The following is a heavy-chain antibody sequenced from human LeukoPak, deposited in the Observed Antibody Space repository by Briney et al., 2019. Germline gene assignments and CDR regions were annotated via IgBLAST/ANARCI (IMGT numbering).Heavy chain of an antibody. CDR2: ISGYNDNT. CDR1: GYTFSSYG. J-gene: IGHJ4*02. D-gene: IGHD3-22*01. CDR3: ARDQASYYDRMPLGY. Sequence: GSVKVSCKASGYTFSSYGISWVRQAPGQGLEWMGWISGYNDNTNYAQKLQDRVTMTTDTSTSTAYMELRSLRSDDTAVYYCARDQASYYDRMPLGYWGQGTLVTVSS. V-gene: IGHV1-18*01.